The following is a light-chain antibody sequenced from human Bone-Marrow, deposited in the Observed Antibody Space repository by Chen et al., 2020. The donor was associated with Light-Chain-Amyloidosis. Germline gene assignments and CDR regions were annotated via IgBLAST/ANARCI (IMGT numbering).Light chain of an antibody. CDR2: RDT. CDR3: QSADSSGTYEVI. Sequence: SYELTQPPSVLVSPGQTARITCSGDDLPTKYAYWYQQKPDQAPVLVIHRDTERPSGISERFSGSSSGTTATLTISGVQAEDEADYHCQSADSSGTYEVIFGGGTKLTVL. CDR1: DLPTKY. J-gene: IGLJ2*01. V-gene: IGLV3-25*03.